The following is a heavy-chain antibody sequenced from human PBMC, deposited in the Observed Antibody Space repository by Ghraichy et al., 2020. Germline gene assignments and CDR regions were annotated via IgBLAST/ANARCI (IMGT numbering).Heavy chain of an antibody. CDR2: INHSGST. J-gene: IGHJ4*02. V-gene: IGHV4-34*01. CDR3: ARGRYFDY. Sequence: SETLSLTCAVYGGSFSGYYWSWIRQPPGKGLEWIGEINHSGSTNYNPSLKSRVTISVDTSKNQFSLKLSSVTAADTAVYYCARGRYFDYWGQGTLVTVSS. CDR1: GGSFSGYY.